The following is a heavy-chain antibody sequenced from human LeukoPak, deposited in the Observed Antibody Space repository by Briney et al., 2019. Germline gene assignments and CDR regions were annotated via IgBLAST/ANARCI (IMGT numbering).Heavy chain of an antibody. Sequence: KSSETLSLTCTVSGGSISSSSYYWGWIRQPPGKGLEWIGSIYYSGSTYYNPSLKSRVTISVDTSKNQFSLKLSSVTAADTAVYYCARHWDGSGSYYLSRKCEWFDPWGQGTLVTVSS. CDR1: GGSISSSSYY. D-gene: IGHD3-10*01. V-gene: IGHV4-39*01. CDR2: IYYSGST. J-gene: IGHJ5*02. CDR3: ARHWDGSGSYYLSRKCEWFDP.